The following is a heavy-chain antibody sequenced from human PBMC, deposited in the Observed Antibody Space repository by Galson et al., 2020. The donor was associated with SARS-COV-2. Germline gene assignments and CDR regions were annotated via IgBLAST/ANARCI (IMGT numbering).Heavy chain of an antibody. J-gene: IGHJ6*03. D-gene: IGHD4-17*01. Sequence: ASVKVSCKASGYTFTSYDINWVRQATGQGLEWMGWMNPNSGNTGYAQKFQGRVTMTRNTSISTAYMELSSLRSKDTAVYYCARGPGDYDYYYYYYMDVWGKGTTVTVSS. CDR1: GYTFTSYD. CDR2: MNPNSGNT. V-gene: IGHV1-8*01. CDR3: ARGPGDYDYYYYYYMDV.